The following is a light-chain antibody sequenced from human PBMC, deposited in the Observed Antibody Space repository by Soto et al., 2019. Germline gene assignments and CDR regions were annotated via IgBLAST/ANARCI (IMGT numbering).Light chain of an antibody. V-gene: IGLV2-14*03. J-gene: IGLJ1*01. CDR3: CSFTVSATYV. Sequence: QLVLTQPASVSGSPGQSITISCTGTSTDIGRYDHVSWYQQHPGKAPKVLIYDVSNRPSGISNRFSGSKSGNTASLTISGLQAEDEADYYCCSFTVSATYVFGAGTKLTVL. CDR1: STDIGRYDH. CDR2: DVS.